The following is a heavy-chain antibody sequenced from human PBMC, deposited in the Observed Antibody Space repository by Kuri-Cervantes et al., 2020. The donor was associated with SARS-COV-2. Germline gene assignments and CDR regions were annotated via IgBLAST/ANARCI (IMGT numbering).Heavy chain of an antibody. Sequence: GESLKISCAASGFTFSSYAMSWVRQAPGKGLEWVSYISSSSSTIYYADSVEGRFTISGDNAKNSLYLQMNSLRDEDTAVYYCARAISSWFDYWGQGTLVTVSS. D-gene: IGHD6-13*01. CDR2: ISSSSSTI. V-gene: IGHV3-48*02. J-gene: IGHJ4*02. CDR3: ARAISSWFDY. CDR1: GFTFSSYA.